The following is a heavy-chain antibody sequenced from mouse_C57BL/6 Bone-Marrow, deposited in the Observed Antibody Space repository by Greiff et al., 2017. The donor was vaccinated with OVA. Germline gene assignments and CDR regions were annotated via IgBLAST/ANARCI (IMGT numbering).Heavy chain of an antibody. CDR1: GYTFTSYW. D-gene: IGHD3-2*02. CDR3: ALPTAQATLAY. Sequence: QVQLQQPGAELVKPGASVKLSCKASGYTFTSYWMHWVKQRPGHGLEWIGMIHPNSGSTNYNEKFKSKATLTVDKSSSTAYMQLSSLTSEDSAVYYCALPTAQATLAYWGQGTLVTVSA. V-gene: IGHV1-64*01. J-gene: IGHJ3*01. CDR2: IHPNSGST.